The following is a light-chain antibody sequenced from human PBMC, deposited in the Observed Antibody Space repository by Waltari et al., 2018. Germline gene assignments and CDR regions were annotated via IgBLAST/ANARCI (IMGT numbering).Light chain of an antibody. V-gene: IGLV3-19*01. CDR2: GKN. J-gene: IGLJ2*01. CDR3: NSRDSSGNHLVV. CDR1: SLRSYY. Sequence: SSELTQDPAVSVALGQTVRITCQGDSLRSYYASWYQKKPGQTPVLFIYGKNNRPSGIPDRFSGSSSGNTASLTITGAQAEDEADYYCNSRDSSGNHLVVFGGGTKLTVL.